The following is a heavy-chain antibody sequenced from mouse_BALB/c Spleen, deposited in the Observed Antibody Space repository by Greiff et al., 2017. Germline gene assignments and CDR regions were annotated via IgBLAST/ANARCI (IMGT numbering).Heavy chain of an antibody. D-gene: IGHD2-2*01. V-gene: IGHV2-4-1*01. CDR2: IWSGGST. CDR3: ARNGNYGYDGFFDY. J-gene: IGHJ2*01. CDR1: GFSLTSYG. Sequence: VQLQQSGPGLVQPSQSLSITCTVSGFSLTSYGVHWVRQSPGKGLEWLGVIWSGGSTDYNAAFISRLSISKDNSKSQVFFKMNSLQADDTAIYYCARNGNYGYDGFFDYWGQGTTLTVSS.